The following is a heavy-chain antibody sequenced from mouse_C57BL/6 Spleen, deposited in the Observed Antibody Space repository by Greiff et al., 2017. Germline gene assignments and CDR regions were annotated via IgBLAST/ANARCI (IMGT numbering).Heavy chain of an antibody. J-gene: IGHJ1*03. CDR3: ARSGYYGSSDWYFDV. CDR2: IHPNSGST. D-gene: IGHD1-1*01. CDR1: GYTFTSYW. V-gene: IGHV1-64*01. Sequence: VQLQQPGAELVKPGASVKLSCKASGYTFTSYWMHWVKQRPGQGLEWIGMIHPNSGSTNYNEKFKSKATLTVDKSSSTAYMQLSSLTSEDSAVYYCARSGYYGSSDWYFDVWGTGTTVTVSS.